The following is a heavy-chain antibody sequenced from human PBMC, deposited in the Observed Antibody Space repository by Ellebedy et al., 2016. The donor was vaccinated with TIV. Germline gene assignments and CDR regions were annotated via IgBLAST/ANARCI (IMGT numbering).Heavy chain of an antibody. V-gene: IGHV3-23*01. D-gene: IGHD3-22*01. CDR1: GITFSSYA. J-gene: IGHJ4*02. Sequence: GGSLTLSXAASGITFSSYAMSWVRQAPGKGLEWVSAISAGGGRTYYADSVKGRFTISRDNSKNTLYLQMNSLRAEDTAVYYCAKDRGLEYYDSSGYPFPVGHWGQGTLVTVSS. CDR3: AKDRGLEYYDSSGYPFPVGH. CDR2: ISAGGGRT.